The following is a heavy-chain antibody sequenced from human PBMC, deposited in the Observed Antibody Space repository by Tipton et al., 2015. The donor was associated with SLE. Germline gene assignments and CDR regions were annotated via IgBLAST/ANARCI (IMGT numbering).Heavy chain of an antibody. Sequence: GSLRLSCVASGFSFSTYAMSWVRQAPGKGLEWVSTISGSGPSTYYADSVKGRFTISRDNSKKTLYLQMNNLRAEDTAVCYCARARAAAGAGDAFDFWDQGTMVTVSS. D-gene: IGHD6-13*01. J-gene: IGHJ3*01. V-gene: IGHV3-23*01. CDR1: GFSFSTYA. CDR2: ISGSGPST. CDR3: ARARAAAGAGDAFDF.